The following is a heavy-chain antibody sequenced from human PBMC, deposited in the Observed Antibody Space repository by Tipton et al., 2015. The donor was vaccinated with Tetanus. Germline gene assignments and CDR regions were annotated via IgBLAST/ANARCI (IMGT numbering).Heavy chain of an antibody. CDR2: IYYSGTS. CDR3: VRHAFSSSSSIDY. Sequence: TLSLTCTVSGGSVSSSFFYWGWIRQAPGKGLDWIANIYYSGTSYYKPSLETRVTISIDTSKNQFSLKLSSVTAADTAVYYCVRHAFSSSSSIDYWGQGHLVTVSS. J-gene: IGHJ4*02. CDR1: GGSVSSSFFY. D-gene: IGHD6-6*01. V-gene: IGHV4-39*01.